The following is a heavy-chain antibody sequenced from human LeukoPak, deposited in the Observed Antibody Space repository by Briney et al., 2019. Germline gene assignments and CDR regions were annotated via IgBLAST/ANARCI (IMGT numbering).Heavy chain of an antibody. CDR2: INSGGSST. D-gene: IGHD2-21*02. J-gene: IGHJ6*02. CDR3: VARDFFYGVDI. V-gene: IGHV3-74*01. Sequence: PGGSLRLSCAASGFTFSGYWMHWVRQAPGKGLVWVSRINSGGSSTNYADSVKGRFTISRDNAKNTLYLQMNSLRAEDTAVYYCVARDFFYGVDIWGQGTTVTVSS. CDR1: GFTFSGYW.